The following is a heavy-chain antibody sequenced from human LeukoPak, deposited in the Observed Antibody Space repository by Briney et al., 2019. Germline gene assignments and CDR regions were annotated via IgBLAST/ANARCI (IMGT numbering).Heavy chain of an antibody. J-gene: IGHJ4*02. CDR3: AKWGDYDVLTGYYDSDY. CDR2: VSGRDTST. Sequence: PGASLRLSCAASGFIFSNYAMSWVRQAPGKGLEWVSAVSGRDTSTYYTDSVKGRFTISRHNSKNTLYLQMNSLSAEDTAIYYCAKWGDYDVLTGYYDSDYWGQGTLVTVSS. CDR1: GFIFSNYA. V-gene: IGHV3-23*01. D-gene: IGHD3-9*01.